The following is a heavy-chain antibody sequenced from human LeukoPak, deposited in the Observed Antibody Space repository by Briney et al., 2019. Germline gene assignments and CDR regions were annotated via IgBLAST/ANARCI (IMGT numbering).Heavy chain of an antibody. D-gene: IGHD2-2*01. J-gene: IGHJ3*01. CDR2: IYSGGDT. Sequence: PGGSLRLSCAAPGFTVSGNYMSWLRQAPVKGLEWVSLIYSGGDTYYADSVKGRFTISRDNSQNTLYLQMNNLRPDDTAVYCCATRYCSGTSCFRGAFDVWGQGTMVTVSS. V-gene: IGHV3-66*02. CDR1: GFTVSGNY. CDR3: ATRYCSGTSCFRGAFDV.